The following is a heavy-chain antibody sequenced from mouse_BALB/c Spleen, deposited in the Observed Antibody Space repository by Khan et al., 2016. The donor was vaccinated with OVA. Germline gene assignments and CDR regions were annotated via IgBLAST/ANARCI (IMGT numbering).Heavy chain of an antibody. CDR3: ERLYYSWLAD. D-gene: IGHD2-1*01. V-gene: IGHV1S81*02. CDR2: INPINGRT. Sequence: QVQLQQPGAELVKPGASVKLSCKTSGYTFTTYWMHWVKQRPGQGLEWIGAINPINGRTNYNEKFKNKATLTLDKSSPTAYIQLSSLTSEDSAVYYCERLYYSWLADWGQGTLVSVSA. CDR1: GYTFTTYW. J-gene: IGHJ3*01.